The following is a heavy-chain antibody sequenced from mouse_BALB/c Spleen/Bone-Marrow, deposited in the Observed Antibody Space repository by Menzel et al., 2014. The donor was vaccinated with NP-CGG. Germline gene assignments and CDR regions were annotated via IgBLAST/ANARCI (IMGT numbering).Heavy chain of an antibody. V-gene: IGHV2-9*02. CDR3: ARAPLLRYHYAMDY. Sequence: VKLVESGPGLVAPSQRLSITCTVSGFSLTSYGVHWVRQPPGKGLEWLGVIWAGGSTNYNSALMSRLSISKDNSKSQVFLKMNSLQTDDTAMYYCARAPLLRYHYAMDYWGQGTSVTVSS. J-gene: IGHJ4*01. D-gene: IGHD1-1*01. CDR1: GFSLTSYG. CDR2: IWAGGST.